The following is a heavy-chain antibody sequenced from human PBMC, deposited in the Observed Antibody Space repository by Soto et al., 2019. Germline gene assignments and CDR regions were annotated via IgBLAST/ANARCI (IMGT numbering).Heavy chain of an antibody. D-gene: IGHD3-22*01. CDR3: AKVAYYYDSRGYFDY. Sequence: EVQLLESGGGLVQPGGSLRLYCAASGFTFSSYAMSWVRQAPGKGLEWVSAISGSGGSTYYADSVTGRFTISRDNSKNTLYLQMNSLRAEETAVYYCAKVAYYYDSRGYFDYWGQGPMVTLSS. J-gene: IGHJ4*02. CDR1: GFTFSSYA. V-gene: IGHV3-23*01. CDR2: ISGSGGST.